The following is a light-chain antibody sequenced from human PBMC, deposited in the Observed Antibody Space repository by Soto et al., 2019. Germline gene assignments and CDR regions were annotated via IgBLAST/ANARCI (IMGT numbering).Light chain of an antibody. V-gene: IGLV2-14*01. CDR2: EVS. CDR1: SSDVGDFDC. CDR3: SSYTSSGTLV. J-gene: IGLJ3*02. Sequence: QSVLTQPASVSGSPGQSITISCTGTSSDVGDFDCVSWYQQHPGKAPKLMIYEVSDRPSGVSNRFSGSKSGDTASLTISGLQAEDEADYYCSSYTSSGTLVFGGGTKLTVL.